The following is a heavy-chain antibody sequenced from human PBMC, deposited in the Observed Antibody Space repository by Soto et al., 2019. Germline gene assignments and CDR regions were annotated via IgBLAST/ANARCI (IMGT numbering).Heavy chain of an antibody. D-gene: IGHD6-19*01. CDR1: VYSISSGYN. Sequence: PTDTLSLTYAGSVYSISSGYNCGWNRQAPGKGLEWIGSIYHSGSTYYNPSLKSRVTISVDTSKIQFSLKLSSVTAADTAVYYCARAGSSGWYVFGYWGQGTLVTVSS. J-gene: IGHJ4*02. V-gene: IGHV4-38-2*01. CDR2: IYHSGST. CDR3: ARAGSSGWYVFGY.